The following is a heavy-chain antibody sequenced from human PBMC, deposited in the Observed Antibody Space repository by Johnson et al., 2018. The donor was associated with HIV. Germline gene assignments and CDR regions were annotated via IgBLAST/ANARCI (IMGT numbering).Heavy chain of an antibody. CDR3: ARVSLAYSYGYDAFDI. J-gene: IGHJ3*02. Sequence: QVQLVESRGGVVQPGRSLRLSCAASGFTFSSYAMHWVHQAPGKGLEWVAVISYDGSNKYYADSVKGRFTISRDNSKNTLYLQMNSLRVEDTAVYYCARVSLAYSYGYDAFDIWGQGTMVTVSS. CDR2: ISYDGSNK. D-gene: IGHD5-18*01. V-gene: IGHV3-30*14. CDR1: GFTFSSYA.